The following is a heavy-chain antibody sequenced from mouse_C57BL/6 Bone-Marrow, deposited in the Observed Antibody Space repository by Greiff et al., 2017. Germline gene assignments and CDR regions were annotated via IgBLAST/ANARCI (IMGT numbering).Heavy chain of an antibody. CDR3: HYYGTYFDY. V-gene: IGHV5-17*01. CDR1: GFTFSDYG. CDR2: ISSGSSTI. J-gene: IGHJ2*01. D-gene: IGHD1-1*01. Sequence: EVKLQESGGGLVKPGGSLKLSCAASGFTFSDYGMHWVRQAPEKGLEWVAYISSGSSTIYYADTVKGRFTISRDNAKNTLFLQMTSLRSEDTAMYYCHYYGTYFDYWGQGTTLTVSS.